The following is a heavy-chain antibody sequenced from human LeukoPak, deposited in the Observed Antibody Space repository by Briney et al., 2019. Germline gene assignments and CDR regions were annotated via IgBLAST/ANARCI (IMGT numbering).Heavy chain of an antibody. D-gene: IGHD6-19*01. CDR1: GGSFSGYY. V-gene: IGHV4-34*01. CDR2: INHSGST. J-gene: IGHJ4*02. CDR3: ASEYSSGRRFDY. Sequence: SETLSLTCAVYGGSFSGYYWSWIRQPPGKGLEWIGEINHSGSTNYNPSLKSRVTISVDTSKNQFSLKLSSVTAADPAVYYCASEYSSGRRFDYWGQGTLVTVSS.